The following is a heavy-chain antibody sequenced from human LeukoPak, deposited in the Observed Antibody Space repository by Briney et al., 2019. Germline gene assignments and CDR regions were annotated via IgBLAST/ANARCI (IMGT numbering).Heavy chain of an antibody. V-gene: IGHV3-30*02. CDR2: IRYDGSNK. CDR3: ANLGGFVYCSSTSCYSP. CDR1: GFTFSSYG. J-gene: IGHJ5*02. D-gene: IGHD2-2*01. Sequence: PGGSLRLSCAASGFTFSSYGMHWVRQAPGKGLEWVAFIRYDGSNKYYADSVKGRFTISRDNSKNTLYLQMNSLRAEDTAVYYCANLGGFVYCSSTSCYSPWGQGTLVTVSS.